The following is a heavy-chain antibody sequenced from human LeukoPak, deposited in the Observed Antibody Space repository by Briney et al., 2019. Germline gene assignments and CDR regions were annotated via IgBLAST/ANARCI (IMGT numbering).Heavy chain of an antibody. D-gene: IGHD1-26*01. CDR1: GFTFSSYA. CDR2: IAYDGSAT. CDR3: ARVRERAFDI. Sequence: GGSLRLSCAASGFTFSSYAMSWVRQAPGKGLEWVALIAYDGSATYYADSVKGRFTISRDNSKNTLHLQMNSLGAEDTGLYYCARVRERAFDIWGQGTVVTVSS. J-gene: IGHJ3*02. V-gene: IGHV3-30*04.